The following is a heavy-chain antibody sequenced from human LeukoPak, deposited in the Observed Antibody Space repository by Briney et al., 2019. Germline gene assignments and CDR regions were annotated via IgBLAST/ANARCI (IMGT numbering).Heavy chain of an antibody. J-gene: IGHJ4*02. CDR3: ARGIAAAGLFFDY. V-gene: IGHV3-7*04. D-gene: IGHD6-13*01. Sequence: GGSLRLSCAAAGFTISSYWMSWVRQAPGEGLEWVANIKYDGSEVHYVDSVKGRFTISRDIVKNSLFLQMNSLRAEDTAVYYCARGIAAAGLFFDYWGQGALVTVSS. CDR2: IKYDGSEV. CDR1: GFTISSYW.